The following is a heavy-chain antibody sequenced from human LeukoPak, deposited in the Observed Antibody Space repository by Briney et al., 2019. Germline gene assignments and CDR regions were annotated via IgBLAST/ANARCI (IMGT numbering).Heavy chain of an antibody. CDR2: TNTDGSKN. D-gene: IGHD6-19*01. CDR1: EFTFSNYW. J-gene: IGHJ4*02. Sequence: PGGSLRLSCAASEFTFSNYWMSWVRQAPGKGPERVAHTNTDGSKNYYVDSVKGRFTISRDNAKNSLYLQLNSLRAEDTAVYYCATTVAGYPDDYFDYWGQGTLVTVSS. CDR3: ATTVAGYPDDYFDY. V-gene: IGHV3-7*01.